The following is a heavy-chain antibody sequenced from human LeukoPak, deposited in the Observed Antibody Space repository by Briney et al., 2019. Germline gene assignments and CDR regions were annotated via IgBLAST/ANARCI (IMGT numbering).Heavy chain of an antibody. CDR2: IYYTGST. Sequence: SETLSLTCTVSGGSINNYYWTWIRQPPGKGLQWIGYIYYTGSTDFNPSLRSRVTMSVDTSKNQFSLNLTSVTAADTAVYYCASIAARRWFDPWGQGTLVTVSS. V-gene: IGHV4-59*01. CDR3: ASIAARRWFDP. D-gene: IGHD6-6*01. CDR1: GGSINNYY. J-gene: IGHJ5*02.